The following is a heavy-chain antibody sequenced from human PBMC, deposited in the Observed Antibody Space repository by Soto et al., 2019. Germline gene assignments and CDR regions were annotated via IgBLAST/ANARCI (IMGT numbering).Heavy chain of an antibody. CDR1: GGSFSGYY. CDR2: INHSGST. D-gene: IGHD2-15*01. J-gene: IGHJ4*02. CDR3: ARSTPVGVWWGGPFDY. V-gene: IGHV4-34*01. Sequence: QVQLQQWGAGLLKPSETLSLTCAVYGGSFSGYYWSWIRQPPGKGLEWIGEINHSGSTNYNPSLKSRVTISVDTSKNQFSLKLSSVTAADTAVYYCARSTPVGVWWGGPFDYWGQGTLVTVSS.